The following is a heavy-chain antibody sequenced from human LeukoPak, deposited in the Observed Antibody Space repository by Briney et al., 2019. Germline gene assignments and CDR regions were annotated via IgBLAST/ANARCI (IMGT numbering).Heavy chain of an antibody. Sequence: SETLSLTCAVYGGSFSGYYWSWIRQPPGKGLEWIGEINHSGSTNYNPSLKSRVTISVDTSKNRFSLKLSSVTAADTAVYYCASERYSSGWYIDNWGQGTLVTVSS. CDR2: INHSGST. D-gene: IGHD6-19*01. CDR1: GGSFSGYY. V-gene: IGHV4-34*01. J-gene: IGHJ4*02. CDR3: ASERYSSGWYIDN.